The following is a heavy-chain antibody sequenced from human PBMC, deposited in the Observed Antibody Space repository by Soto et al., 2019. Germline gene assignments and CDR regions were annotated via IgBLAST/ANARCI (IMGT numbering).Heavy chain of an antibody. V-gene: IGHV4-39*01. CDR1: GGSISSSNYY. CDR2: IYYSGST. D-gene: IGHD3-16*01. J-gene: IGHJ4*02. CDR3: ASLSGTITFED. Sequence: QLQLQESGPGLVKPSETLSLTCTVSGGSISSSNYYWGWIRQPPGKGLEWIGSIYYSGSTYYNPSLKSRVALSVDTSKNQLSLKLTSVTAADTAVYYCASLSGTITFEDWGQGTLVTVSS.